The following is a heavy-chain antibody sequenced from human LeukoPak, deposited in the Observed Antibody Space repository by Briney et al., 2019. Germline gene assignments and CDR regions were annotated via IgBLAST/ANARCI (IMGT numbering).Heavy chain of an antibody. CDR3: AKDVDTAMNGVDY. CDR2: IRYDGSNK. Sequence: PGGSLRLSCAASGFSFSSYAMNWVRQAPGKGLEWVAFIRYDGSNKYYADSVKGRFTISRDNSKNTLYLQMNSLRAEDTAVYYGAKDVDTAMNGVDYWGQGTLVTVSS. D-gene: IGHD5-18*01. V-gene: IGHV3-30*02. J-gene: IGHJ4*02. CDR1: GFSFSSYA.